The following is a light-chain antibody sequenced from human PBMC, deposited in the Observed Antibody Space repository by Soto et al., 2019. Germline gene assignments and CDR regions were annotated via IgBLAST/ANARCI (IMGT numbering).Light chain of an antibody. J-gene: IGLJ2*01. CDR3: QTWGTGIVV. CDR1: SGHSSYA. V-gene: IGLV4-69*01. CDR2: LNSDGSH. Sequence: QPVLTQSPSASASLGASVKLTCTLSSGHSSYAIAWHQQHPEKGPRYLMNLNSDGSHRKGDGIPDRFSGSSSGAERYLTISSLQSEDEADYYCQTWGTGIVVFGGGTKLTVL.